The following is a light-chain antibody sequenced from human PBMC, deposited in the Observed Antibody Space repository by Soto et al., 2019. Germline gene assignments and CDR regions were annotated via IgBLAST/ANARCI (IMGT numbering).Light chain of an antibody. CDR2: DVS. V-gene: IGLV2-11*01. Sequence: QSALTQPRSVSGSPGQSVTISCTGTSSDVGGYNYVSWYRQHPGKAPKLMMYDVSKRPSGVPDRFSGSKSVNTASLTLSGLQAEDEADYYCCSDAGSYTWVFVTGTKLTVL. J-gene: IGLJ1*01. CDR1: SSDVGGYNY. CDR3: CSDAGSYTWV.